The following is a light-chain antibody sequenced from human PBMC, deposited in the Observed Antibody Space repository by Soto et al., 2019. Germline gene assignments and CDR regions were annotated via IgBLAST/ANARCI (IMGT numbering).Light chain of an antibody. Sequence: DIQMSQSPSTLSASVGDRVTITCRASENIDKWLAWYQQKPGRAPKLLIYDAPTLESGVPSRFSGSGSGTEFTLTISSLQPEDFATYYCKQFNILYTFGQGTKLEI. CDR3: KQFNILYT. V-gene: IGKV1-5*01. CDR1: ENIDKW. J-gene: IGKJ2*01. CDR2: DAP.